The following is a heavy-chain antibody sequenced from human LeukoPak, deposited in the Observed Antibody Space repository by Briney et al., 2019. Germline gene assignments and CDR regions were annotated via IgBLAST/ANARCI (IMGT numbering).Heavy chain of an antibody. CDR1: GFTFSSYS. V-gene: IGHV3-48*01. Sequence: GGSLRLSCAASGFTFSSYSMNWVRQAPGKGLEWVSYISSSSSTIYYADSAKGRFTISRDNAKNSLYLQMNSLRAEDTAVYYCARDVYPAVVTYFDFWGQGTLVTVSS. CDR2: ISSSSSTI. D-gene: IGHD4-23*01. CDR3: ARDVYPAVVTYFDF. J-gene: IGHJ4*02.